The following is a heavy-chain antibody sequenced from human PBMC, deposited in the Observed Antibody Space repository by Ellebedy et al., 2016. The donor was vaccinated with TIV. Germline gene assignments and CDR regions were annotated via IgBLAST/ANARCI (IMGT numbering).Heavy chain of an antibody. CDR1: GYFFSSYW. CDR2: IDPKDSYT. J-gene: IGHJ4*02. D-gene: IGHD6-19*01. V-gene: IGHV5-10-1*01. CDR3: ARHNTGWDDY. Sequence: GESLKISCKGSGYFFSSYWISWVRQMPGKGLEWMGKIDPKDSYTYYSPSFQGHVTISGDKSISTAYLQWSSLKASDTAMYYCARHNTGWDDYWGQGTLVTVSS.